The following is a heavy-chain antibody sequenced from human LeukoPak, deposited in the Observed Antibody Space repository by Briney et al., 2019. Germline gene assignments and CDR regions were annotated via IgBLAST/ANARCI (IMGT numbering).Heavy chain of an antibody. CDR2: ISWNSGSI. D-gene: IGHD2-21*01. J-gene: IGHJ4*02. CDR3: AKGRNIVVVGTIDD. V-gene: IGHV3-9*01. CDR1: GFTFDDFA. Sequence: GRSLRLSCAASGFTFDDFAMLWVRQVPGKGLEWVSGISWNSGSIGYADSVKGRFTISRDNAKSSLYLQMNSLRAEDTALYHCAKGRNIVVVGTIDDWGQGTLVTVSS.